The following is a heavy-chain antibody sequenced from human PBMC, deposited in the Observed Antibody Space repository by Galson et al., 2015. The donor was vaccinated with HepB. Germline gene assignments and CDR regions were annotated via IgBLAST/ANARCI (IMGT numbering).Heavy chain of an antibody. V-gene: IGHV1-18*01. J-gene: IGHJ6*03. CDR3: ARIAATRYYMDV. Sequence: SVKVSCKASGYTFTSYGISWVRQAPGQGLDWMGWISAYNGNTNYAQKLQGRVTMTTDTSTSTAYMELRSLRSDDTAVYYCARIAATRYYMDVWGKGTTVTVSS. D-gene: IGHD2-15*01. CDR1: GYTFTSYG. CDR2: ISAYNGNT.